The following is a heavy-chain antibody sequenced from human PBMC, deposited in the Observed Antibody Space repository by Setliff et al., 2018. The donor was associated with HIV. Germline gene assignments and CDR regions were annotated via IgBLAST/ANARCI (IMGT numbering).Heavy chain of an antibody. V-gene: IGHV4-59*01. D-gene: IGHD5-18*01. CDR1: GASISSYY. CDR3: ARGAYRDGYDY. CDR2: VDYNGRT. Sequence: SETLSLTCSVSGASISSYYWSWIRQPPEKGLEWIGYVDYNGRTDYNPSLKSRVTISLDTSKNQVSLKLSSVAAADTAVYHCARGAYRDGYDYWGQGTLVTVSS. J-gene: IGHJ4*02.